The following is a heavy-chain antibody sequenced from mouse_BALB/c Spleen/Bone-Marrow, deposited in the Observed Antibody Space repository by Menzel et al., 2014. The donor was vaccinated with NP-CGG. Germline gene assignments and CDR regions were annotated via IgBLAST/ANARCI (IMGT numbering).Heavy chain of an antibody. V-gene: IGHV5-6-4*01. D-gene: IGHD2-10*02. Sequence: EVHLVESGGGLVKPGGSLKLSCAASGFTFSSYTMSWVRQTPEKRLEWVATISTGGSYTDYPDSVKGRFTISRDNAKNTLYLQMSSLKSEDTAMYYCTRDQRYGNYICAMDYWGQGTSVTVSS. CDR2: ISTGGSYT. CDR3: TRDQRYGNYICAMDY. J-gene: IGHJ4*01. CDR1: GFTFSSYT.